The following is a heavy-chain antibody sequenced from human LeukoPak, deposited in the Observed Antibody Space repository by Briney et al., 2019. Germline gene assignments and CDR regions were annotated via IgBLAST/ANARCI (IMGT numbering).Heavy chain of an antibody. CDR1: GGTFRNYP. CDR2: ILPIFRMT. Sequence: ASVKVSCKASGGTFRNYPISWGRQAPGQGLEWMGGILPIFRMTNYAEKFQGRVTITADESTTTAYLEQNSLRSEDTAVYYCAICSSTWSGDRPDSWGQGSLVTVSS. J-gene: IGHJ4*02. CDR3: AICSSTWSGDRPDS. D-gene: IGHD2-2*01. V-gene: IGHV1-69*13.